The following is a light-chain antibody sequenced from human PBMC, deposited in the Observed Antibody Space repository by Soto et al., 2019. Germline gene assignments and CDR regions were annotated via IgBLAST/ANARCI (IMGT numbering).Light chain of an antibody. CDR2: AAS. V-gene: IGKV1-39*01. Sequence: DMQITQSPSSLSSSVTDRVTITCLSSQTVNSYLNWYVQKPGKAPKLLISAASTLQGGVPSRFSASGSGTDFSLTISSLRVEDFGTYYCQQSFVSPYTFGQGTKVDIK. CDR1: QTVNSY. CDR3: QQSFVSPYT. J-gene: IGKJ2*01.